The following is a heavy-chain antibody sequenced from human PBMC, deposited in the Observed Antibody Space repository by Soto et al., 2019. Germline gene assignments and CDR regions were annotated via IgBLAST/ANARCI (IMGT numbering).Heavy chain of an antibody. D-gene: IGHD5-18*01. CDR2: IYYSGST. V-gene: IGHV4-39*01. J-gene: IGHJ6*02. CDR3: ACIFSGGYGYGFYYYGMDV. CDR1: GGSISSSSYY. Sequence: SETLSLTCTVSGGSISSSSYYWGWIRQPPGRGLEWIGSIYYSGSTYYNPSLKSRVTISVDTSKNQFSLKLSSVTAADTAVYYCACIFSGGYGYGFYYYGMDVWGQGTTVTVSS.